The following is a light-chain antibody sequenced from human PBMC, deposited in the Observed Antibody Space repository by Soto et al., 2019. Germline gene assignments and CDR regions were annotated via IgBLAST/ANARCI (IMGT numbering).Light chain of an antibody. V-gene: IGLV2-8*01. CDR3: SSYAGSSNYV. CDR1: SSDVGGYNY. CDR2: EVS. J-gene: IGLJ1*01. Sequence: QSALTEPPSASGSPGHSVTISCTGTSSDVGGYNYVSWYQQHPGKAPKLMIYEVSKRPSGVPDRFSGSKSGNTASLTVSGLQAEDEADYYCSSYAGSSNYVFGTGTRSPS.